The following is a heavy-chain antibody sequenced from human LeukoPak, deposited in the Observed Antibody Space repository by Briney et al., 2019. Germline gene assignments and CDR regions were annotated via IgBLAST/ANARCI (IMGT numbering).Heavy chain of an antibody. D-gene: IGHD1-26*01. Sequence: TGGSLRLSCAASGFTLSNAWMNWVRQAPGKGLEGVSSITSSSSYIYYADSVKGRFTISRDNAKNSLYLQMNSLRAEDTAVYYCARDPYSGRYGDYYYYYMDVWGKGTTVTISS. CDR2: ITSSSSYI. CDR1: GFTLSNAW. V-gene: IGHV3-21*01. J-gene: IGHJ6*03. CDR3: ARDPYSGRYGDYYYYYMDV.